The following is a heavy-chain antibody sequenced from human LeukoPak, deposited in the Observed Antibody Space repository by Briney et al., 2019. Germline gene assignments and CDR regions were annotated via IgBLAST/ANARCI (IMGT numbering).Heavy chain of an antibody. CDR2: ISSSGSTI. CDR3: ARALRTVPNFDI. D-gene: IGHD2-2*01. CDR1: GFTFSSYE. V-gene: IGHV3-48*03. Sequence: GGSLRLSCAASGFTFSSYEMNWVRQAPGKGLEWVSYISSSGSTIYYADPVKGRFTISRDNAKNSLYLQMNSLRAEDTAVYYCARALRTVPNFDIWGQGTMVTVSS. J-gene: IGHJ3*02.